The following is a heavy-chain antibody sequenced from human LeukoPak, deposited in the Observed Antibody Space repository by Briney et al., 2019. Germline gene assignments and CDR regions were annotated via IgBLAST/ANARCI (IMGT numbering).Heavy chain of an antibody. CDR2: ISSSSSYI. CDR3: ASKNILTGYSLDP. CDR1: GFTFSSYS. V-gene: IGHV3-21*01. D-gene: IGHD3-9*01. J-gene: IGHJ5*02. Sequence: GGSLRLSCAASGFTFSSYSMNWVRQAPGKGLEWVSSISSSSSYIYYADSVKGRFTISRDNAKNSLYLQMNSLRAEDTAVYYCASKNILTGYSLDPWGQGTLVTVSP.